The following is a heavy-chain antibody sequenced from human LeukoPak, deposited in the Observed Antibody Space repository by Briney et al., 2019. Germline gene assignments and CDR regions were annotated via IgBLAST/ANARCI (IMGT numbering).Heavy chain of an antibody. D-gene: IGHD3-22*01. CDR3: ARFPYYYDSSGYPQYFQH. CDR2: IYTSGST. V-gene: IGHV4-4*07. Sequence: SETLSLTCTVSGGSISSYYWSWIRQPAGKGLEWIGRIYTSGSTNYNPSLKSRVTMSVDTSKNQFSLELSSVTAADTAVYYCARFPYYYDSSGYPQYFQHWGQGTLVTVSS. CDR1: GGSISSYY. J-gene: IGHJ1*01.